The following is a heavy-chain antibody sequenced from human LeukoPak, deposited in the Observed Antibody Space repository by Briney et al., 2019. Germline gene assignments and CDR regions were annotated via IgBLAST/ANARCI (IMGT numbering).Heavy chain of an antibody. CDR2: ISSSGSPI. CDR1: GFTFSSYE. Sequence: GGSLRLSCAASGFTFSSYEMNWVRQAPGKGLEWVSYISSSGSPIYHADSVKGRFTISRDNAKNSLYLQMNSLRAEETAVYYCARDLDPGNYWGQGTLVTVSS. J-gene: IGHJ4*02. V-gene: IGHV3-48*03. CDR3: ARDLDPGNY.